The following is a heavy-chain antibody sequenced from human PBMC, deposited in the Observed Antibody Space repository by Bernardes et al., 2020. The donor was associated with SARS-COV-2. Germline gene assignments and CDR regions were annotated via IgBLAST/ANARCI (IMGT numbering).Heavy chain of an antibody. CDR3: ARDCQGWYDP. CDR2: ITAGGGSA. CDR1: EFTFSSSA. V-gene: IGHV3-23*01. J-gene: IGHJ5*02. Sequence: GSLRLSCAASEFTFSSSAMSWVRQAPRKGLEWVSAITAGGGSAYYADSMKGRFTVSRDNSGNTLYLQMNSLRAEDTAIYYCARDCQGWYDPWGQGTLVTVSP.